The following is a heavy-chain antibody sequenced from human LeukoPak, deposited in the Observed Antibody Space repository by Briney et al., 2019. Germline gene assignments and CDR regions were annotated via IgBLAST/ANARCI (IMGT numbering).Heavy chain of an antibody. CDR1: GFTFSSYG. J-gene: IGHJ4*02. CDR3: ARGVSYYDSSGYFDY. Sequence: GSLRLSCAASGFTFSSYGMHWVRQAPGKGLEWIGSIYHSGSTYYNPSLKSRVTISVDTSKNQFSLKLSSVTAADTAVYYCARGVSYYDSSGYFDYWGQGTLVTVSS. D-gene: IGHD3-22*01. CDR2: IYHSGST. V-gene: IGHV4-38-2*01.